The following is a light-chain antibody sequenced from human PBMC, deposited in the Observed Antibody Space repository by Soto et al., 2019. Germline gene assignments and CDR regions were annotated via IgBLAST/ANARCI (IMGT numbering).Light chain of an antibody. V-gene: IGKV3-20*01. Sequence: EIVLTQSPGTQSLSPGERATLSCRASQSVSSSYLAWYQQKAGQAPRLLIYGASSRATGIPDRFSGSGSGTDFTLTISRLEPEDFAVYYCQQYSSSPWTFGQGTNVEIK. CDR3: QQYSSSPWT. J-gene: IGKJ1*01. CDR1: QSVSSSY. CDR2: GAS.